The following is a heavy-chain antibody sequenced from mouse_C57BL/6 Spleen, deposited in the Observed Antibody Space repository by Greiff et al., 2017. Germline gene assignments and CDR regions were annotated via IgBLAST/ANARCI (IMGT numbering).Heavy chain of an antibody. CDR2: IYPSDSET. CDR3: SRKGCSDYSWFAY. J-gene: IGHJ3*01. Sequence: VQLQQPGAELVRPGSSVKLSCKASGYTFTSYWMDWVQQSPGQGLEWIGNIYPSDSETHYNQKFKDKSTLTVDKSTSTADMQLISLTSEDFAVYYCSRKGCSDYSWFAYWGQGTRGTGAA. D-gene: IGHD2-13*01. CDR1: GYTFTSYW. V-gene: IGHV1-61*01.